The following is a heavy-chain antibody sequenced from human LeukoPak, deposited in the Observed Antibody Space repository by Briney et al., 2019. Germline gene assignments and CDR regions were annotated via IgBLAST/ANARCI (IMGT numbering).Heavy chain of an antibody. CDR3: ARLSTDYYYYYGMDV. V-gene: IGHV4-4*07. Sequence: TSETLSLTCTVSGGTISNYYWTWIRQPAGKGLEWIGRIYNSGSTNYNPYLKSRVTMSLEASKNQFSLKLNSVTAADTAVYYCARLSTDYYYYYGMDVWGQGTTVTVSS. J-gene: IGHJ6*02. D-gene: IGHD4-17*01. CDR2: IYNSGST. CDR1: GGTISNYY.